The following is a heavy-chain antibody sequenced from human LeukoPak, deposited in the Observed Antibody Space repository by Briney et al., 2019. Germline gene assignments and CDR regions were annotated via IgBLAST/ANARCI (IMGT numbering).Heavy chain of an antibody. CDR1: GFTFSSYA. Sequence: GGSLRLSCAASGFTFSSYAMSWVRQAPGKGLEWVSAISGSGGSTYYADSVKGRFTISRDNSKNTLYLQMNSLRAEDTAVYYCAKGFYYVILTENWFDPWGQGTLVTVSS. V-gene: IGHV3-23*01. CDR3: AKGFYYVILTENWFDP. J-gene: IGHJ5*02. D-gene: IGHD3-9*01. CDR2: ISGSGGST.